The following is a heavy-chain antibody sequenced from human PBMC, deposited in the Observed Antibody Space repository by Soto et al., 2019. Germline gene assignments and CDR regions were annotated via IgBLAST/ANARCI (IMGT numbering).Heavy chain of an antibody. CDR2: ISGYNGDT. J-gene: IGHJ4*02. D-gene: IGHD3-3*02. V-gene: IGHV1-18*01. CDR1: VATFTSYG. Sequence: QVQLVQSGAEVKEPGASVKVSCKASVATFTSYGFNWVRQAPGQGLEWMGWISGYNGDTHYAQNFQVRVTMTIDTSTSTGYMELRSLRSDDTAVYYFARGTIFGLVSFDYWGQGTLVTVSS. CDR3: ARGTIFGLVSFDY.